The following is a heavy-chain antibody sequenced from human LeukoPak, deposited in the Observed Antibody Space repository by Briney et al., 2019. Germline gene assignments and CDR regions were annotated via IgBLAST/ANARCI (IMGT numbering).Heavy chain of an antibody. CDR3: AKKAYYYRSGTYDPFDY. V-gene: IGHV3-23*01. CDR2: ISDTGGNT. CDR1: GFPFSSYV. J-gene: IGHJ4*02. Sequence: GGSLRPSCAASGFPFSSYVMTWVRQAPGKGLEWVSGISDTGGNTYYADSVKGRFTISRDNSKNTLYLQMNSLRVEDTAVYYCAKKAYYYRSGTYDPFDYWGRGTLVTVSS. D-gene: IGHD3-10*01.